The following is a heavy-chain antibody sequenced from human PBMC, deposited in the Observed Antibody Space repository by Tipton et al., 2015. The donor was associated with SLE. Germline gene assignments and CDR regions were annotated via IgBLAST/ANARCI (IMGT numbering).Heavy chain of an antibody. J-gene: IGHJ4*02. V-gene: IGHV3-30*04. D-gene: IGHD3-10*01. CDR2: ISYDGSNK. Sequence: SLRLSCAASGFTFSSYAMHWVRQAPGKGLEWVAVISYDGSNKYYADSVKGRFTISRDNSKNTLYLQMNSLRAEDTAVYYCAGGLLWFREPFDYWGQGTLVTVSP. CDR1: GFTFSSYA. CDR3: AGGLLWFREPFDY.